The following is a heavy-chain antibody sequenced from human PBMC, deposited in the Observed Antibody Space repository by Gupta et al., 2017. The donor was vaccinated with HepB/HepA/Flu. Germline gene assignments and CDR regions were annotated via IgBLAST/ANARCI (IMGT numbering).Heavy chain of an antibody. CDR3: TRSYGFYVRDY. D-gene: IGHD3-16*01. J-gene: IGHJ4*02. Sequence: QVQLEESGPGLVKPSETLSLTCTVSGDSISSANWWGWVRQPPGKGLEWIGESSRGGTTKYNPSLERRVTVSMDKSKNQFSRKVTSLTAADTAVYYCTRSYGFYVRDYWGRGTLVTVSS. V-gene: IGHV4-4*02. CDR1: GDSISSANW. CDR2: SSRGGTT.